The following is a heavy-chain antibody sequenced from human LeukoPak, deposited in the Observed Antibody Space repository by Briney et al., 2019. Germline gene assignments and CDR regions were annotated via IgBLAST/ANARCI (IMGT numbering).Heavy chain of an antibody. V-gene: IGHV3-7*01. CDR2: IKQGGSEI. J-gene: IGHJ4*02. CDR3: ARDRESESDSEGDY. Sequence: PEGSLRLSCSASGFTFSRFWMSWVRQAPGKGLEYVALIKQGGSEIYHMDSVKGRFTISRDDATNSLYLQMNSLRVEDTALYYCARDRESESDSEGDYWGQGTLVTVSS. CDR1: GFTFSRFW. D-gene: IGHD4-11*01.